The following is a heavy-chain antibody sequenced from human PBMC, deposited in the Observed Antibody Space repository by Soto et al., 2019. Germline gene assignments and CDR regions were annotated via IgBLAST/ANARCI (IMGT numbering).Heavy chain of an antibody. CDR1: GDSIGTYY. D-gene: IGHD3-3*01. CDR3: ARHAPSFRFRFTDYYYYMDV. Sequence: SETLSLTCTVSGDSIGTYYWSWIRQPPGKGLEWLGYMYYSGSTNYNPSLKSRVTISVDTSKNQFSLKLSSVTAADTAVYYCARHAPSFRFRFTDYYYYMDVWGTGTTVTVSS. V-gene: IGHV4-59*08. CDR2: MYYSGST. J-gene: IGHJ6*03.